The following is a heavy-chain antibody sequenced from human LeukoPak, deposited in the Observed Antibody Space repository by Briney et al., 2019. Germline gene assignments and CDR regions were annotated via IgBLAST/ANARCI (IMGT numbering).Heavy chain of an antibody. CDR1: GFTVSSNY. D-gene: IGHD3-3*02. V-gene: IGHV3-53*01. Sequence: GGSLRLSCAASGFTVSSNYMSWVRQAPGKGLEWVSLIYSGGNTYYADSVKGRFTISRDNSKNTLNLQMNSLRVEDTAVYYCAQISASYWGQGTLVTVSS. CDR3: AQISASY. J-gene: IGHJ4*02. CDR2: IYSGGNT.